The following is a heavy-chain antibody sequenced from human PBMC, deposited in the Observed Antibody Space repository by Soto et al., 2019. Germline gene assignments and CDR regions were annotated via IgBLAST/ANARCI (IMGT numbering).Heavy chain of an antibody. Sequence: QVQLVQSGAEVKNPGASVKVSCKASGYTFTRYGIGWARQAPGQGLEWMGWINTYNGNTNYAQNVQGRVTLTTDTSTSTAYMGLRRLRSNDTAIYYCAMVDVYVTPSPQDVWGKGTTVIVSS. CDR1: GYTFTRYG. CDR2: INTYNGNT. V-gene: IGHV1-18*01. J-gene: IGHJ6*04. CDR3: AMVDVYVTPSPQDV. D-gene: IGHD3-16*01.